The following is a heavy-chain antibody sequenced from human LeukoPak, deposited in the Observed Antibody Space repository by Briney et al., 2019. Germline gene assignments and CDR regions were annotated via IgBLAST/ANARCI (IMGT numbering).Heavy chain of an antibody. Sequence: SGPTLVNPTETPTLTCTVSGFSLSNARMGVSWIRQPPGKALEWLAHIFSNDEKSYSTSLKSRLTISKDTSKSQVVLTMTNMDPVDTATYYCARLNYDFWSGYIFDYWGQGTLVTVSS. V-gene: IGHV2-26*01. CDR2: IFSNDEK. CDR1: GFSLSNARMG. J-gene: IGHJ4*02. CDR3: ARLNYDFWSGYIFDY. D-gene: IGHD3-3*01.